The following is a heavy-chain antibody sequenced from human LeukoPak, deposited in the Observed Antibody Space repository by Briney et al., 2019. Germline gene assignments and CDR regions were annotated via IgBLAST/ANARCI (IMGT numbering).Heavy chain of an antibody. CDR3: ARFSQTPDYYTCGGYYYLGY. V-gene: IGHV1-8*01. D-gene: IGHD3-10*01. Sequence: ASVKVCCKASRYTFTSYDINWVREAAGHGLEWMGWMNPNTGRTGYAQKFQGRITMTRDTSINTAYMELTKLRSKDTAIYYCARFSQTPDYYTCGGYYYLGYWGQGTPVTVSS. J-gene: IGHJ4*02. CDR1: RYTFTSYD. CDR2: MNPNTGRT.